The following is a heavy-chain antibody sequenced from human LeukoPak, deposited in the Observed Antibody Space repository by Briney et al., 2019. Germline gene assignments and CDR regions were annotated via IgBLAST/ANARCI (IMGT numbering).Heavy chain of an antibody. V-gene: IGHV1-69*13. D-gene: IGHD2-2*01. CDR2: IIPIFGTA. J-gene: IGHJ5*02. CDR1: GGTFSSYA. Sequence: GASVKVSCKASGGTFSSYAISWVRQAPGQGLEWMGGIIPIFGTANYAQKFQGRVTITADESTSTAYMELSSLRSEDTAAYYCARDSCSSTSCQNWFDPWGQGTLVTVSS. CDR3: ARDSCSSTSCQNWFDP.